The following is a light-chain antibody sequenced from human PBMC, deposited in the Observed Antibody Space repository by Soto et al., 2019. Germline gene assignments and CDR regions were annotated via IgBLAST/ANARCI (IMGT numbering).Light chain of an antibody. CDR1: QSVSNYY. V-gene: IGKV3-20*01. Sequence: EMVLTHSPGTLSLSPGERATLSCLASQSVSNYYLAWYQQKPGQAPRLLIYGASNRATGIPDRFSGSGSGTDFTLTISSLQPEDFATYYCQHLNAYPITFGQGTRLEI. CDR3: QHLNAYPIT. CDR2: GAS. J-gene: IGKJ5*01.